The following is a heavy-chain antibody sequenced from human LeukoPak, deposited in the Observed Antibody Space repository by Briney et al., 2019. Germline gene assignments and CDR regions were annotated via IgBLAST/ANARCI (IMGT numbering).Heavy chain of an antibody. CDR3: ARDSYDFWSGSYYYYGMDV. J-gene: IGHJ6*02. V-gene: IGHV4-61*02. CDR1: GGSISSGSYS. CDR2: IYTSGST. D-gene: IGHD3-3*01. Sequence: SETLSLTCTVSGGSISSGSYSWSWIRQPAGKGLEWIGRIYTSGSTNYNPSLKSRVTISVDTSKNQFSLKLSSVTAADTAVYYCARDSYDFWSGSYYYYGMDVWGQGTTVTVSS.